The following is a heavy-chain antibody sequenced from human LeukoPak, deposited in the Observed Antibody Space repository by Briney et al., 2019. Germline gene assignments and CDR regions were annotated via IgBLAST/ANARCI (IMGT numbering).Heavy chain of an antibody. Sequence: SETLSLTCAVSGGSISSGGYSWSWIRQPPGKGLEWIGSIYYSGNTYYNPSLMSRVTISVDTSKNQFSLNLSSVTAADTAVYYCARDPAASYGSGNWGQGTLVTVSS. V-gene: IGHV4-39*07. CDR3: ARDPAASYGSGN. J-gene: IGHJ4*02. D-gene: IGHD3-10*01. CDR2: IYYSGNT. CDR1: GGSISSGGYS.